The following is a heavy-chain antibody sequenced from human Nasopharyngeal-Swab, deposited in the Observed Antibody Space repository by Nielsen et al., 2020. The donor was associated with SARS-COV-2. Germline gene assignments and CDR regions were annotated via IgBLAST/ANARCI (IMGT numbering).Heavy chain of an antibody. J-gene: IGHJ3*02. Sequence: GESLKISCKGSGYSFTRNWIGWVRQMPGKGLEWMGIIYPGYSDARYSPSFLGQVTISPDKSINTAYLQWSSLKASDTAMYYCARQQIIGTTAPLGPFDIWGQGTMVTVSS. CDR3: ARQQIIGTTAPLGPFDI. V-gene: IGHV5-51*01. CDR1: GYSFTRNW. CDR2: IYPGYSDA. D-gene: IGHD1-1*01.